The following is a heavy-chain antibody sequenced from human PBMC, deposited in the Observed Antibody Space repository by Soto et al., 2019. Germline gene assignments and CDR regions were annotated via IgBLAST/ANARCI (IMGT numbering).Heavy chain of an antibody. J-gene: IGHJ5*02. CDR2: VYSSGGT. V-gene: IGHV4-4*07. CDR3: ARGQRFSDWFDP. D-gene: IGHD3-3*01. CDR1: GGSMSSYY. Sequence: QVHLQQSGPGLVNPSETLSLTCTVSGGSMSSYYWTWIRQPAGKGLEWIGRVYSSGGTHYNPSLKSRVTISLDTSKNQFSLRLLSVTDADTAVYSCARGQRFSDWFDPWGQGTLVTVSS.